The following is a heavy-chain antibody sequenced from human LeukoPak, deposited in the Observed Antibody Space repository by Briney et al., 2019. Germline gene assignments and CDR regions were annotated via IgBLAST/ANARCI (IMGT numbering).Heavy chain of an antibody. V-gene: IGHV3-43*02. D-gene: IGHD6-19*01. J-gene: IGHJ3*02. CDR1: GFTFDDYA. Sequence: GGSLRLSCAASGFTFDDYAMHWVRQAPGKGLEWVSLISGDGGSTYYADSVKGRFTISRDNSKNTLYLQMNSLRAEDTAVYYCAKDRGYSSGWPNDAFDIWGQGTMVTVSS. CDR3: AKDRGYSSGWPNDAFDI. CDR2: ISGDGGST.